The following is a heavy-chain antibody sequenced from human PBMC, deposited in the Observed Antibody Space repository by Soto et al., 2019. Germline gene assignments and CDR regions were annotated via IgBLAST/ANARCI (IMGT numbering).Heavy chain of an antibody. V-gene: IGHV2-70*11. CDR3: ARIVGIAAAGTARDAFDI. CDR2: IDWDDDK. J-gene: IGHJ3*02. Sequence: GSGPTLVNPTQTLTLTCTFSGFSLSTSGMCVSWIRQPPGKALEWLARIDWDDDKYYSTSLKTRLTISKDTSKNQVVLTMTNMDPVDTATYYCARIVGIAAAGTARDAFDIWGQGTMVTVSS. CDR1: GFSLSTSGMC. D-gene: IGHD6-13*01.